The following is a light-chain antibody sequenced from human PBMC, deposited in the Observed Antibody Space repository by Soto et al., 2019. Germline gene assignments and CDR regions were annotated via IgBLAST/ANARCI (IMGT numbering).Light chain of an antibody. CDR2: LNSDGSH. J-gene: IGLJ2*01. CDR1: SGHISYA. CDR3: QTWGTGIVI. V-gene: IGLV4-69*01. Sequence: QSVLTQSPSASASLGASVKLTCTLSSGHISYAIAWHQQQPEKGPRYLMKLNSDGSHSKGDGIPDRFSGSSSGAERYLTISRLQSEDEADYYCQTWGTGIVIFGGGTKLTVL.